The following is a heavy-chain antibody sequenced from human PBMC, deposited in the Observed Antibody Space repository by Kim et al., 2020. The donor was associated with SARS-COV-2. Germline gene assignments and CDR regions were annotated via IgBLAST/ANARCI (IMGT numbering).Heavy chain of an antibody. Sequence: SVKGRFTISRDDSKSIAYLQMNSLKTEDTAVYYCTSPALVVPAAKDWFDPWGQGTLVTVSS. CDR3: TSPALVVPAAKDWFDP. J-gene: IGHJ5*02. V-gene: IGHV3-49*02. D-gene: IGHD2-2*01.